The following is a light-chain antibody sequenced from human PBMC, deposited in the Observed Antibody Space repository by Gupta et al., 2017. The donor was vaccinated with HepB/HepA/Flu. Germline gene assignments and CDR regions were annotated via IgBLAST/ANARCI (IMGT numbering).Light chain of an antibody. V-gene: IGKV4-1*01. J-gene: IGKJ2*01. CDR2: WAS. CDR1: QSVLYSSNNKNY. Sequence: DIVMTQSPDSLAVSLGERATINCKSSQSVLYSSNNKNYLAWYQQKPGQPPKLLIYWASTRESGVPDRFSASGSGTDFTLTISILQAEDVAVYYCQQDHSPPYTFGQGTKMEIK. CDR3: QQDHSPPYT.